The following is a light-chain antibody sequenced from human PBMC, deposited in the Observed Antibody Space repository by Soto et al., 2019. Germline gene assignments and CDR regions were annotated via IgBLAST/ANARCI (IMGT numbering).Light chain of an antibody. CDR3: SSYGGNNNVL. J-gene: IGLJ2*01. CDR1: SSDVGGYNY. V-gene: IGLV2-8*01. Sequence: QSALTQPPSASGSPEQSVTISCTGTSSDVGGYNYVSWYQQHPGKAPKLIIYEVRQRPSGVPDRFSGSKSGNTASLTVSGLQADDEADYYCSSYGGNNNVLFGGGTKVTVL. CDR2: EVR.